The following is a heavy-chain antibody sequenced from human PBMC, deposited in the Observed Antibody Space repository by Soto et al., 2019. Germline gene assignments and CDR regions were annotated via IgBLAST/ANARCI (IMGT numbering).Heavy chain of an antibody. V-gene: IGHV3-23*01. CDR2: FSGSGDST. D-gene: IGHD3-16*01. CDR3: AKDLGSFRGVGGGMDV. CDR1: GFTFSTYA. Sequence: GGSLRLSCAASGFTFSTYAMSWVRQAPGKGLEWVSPFSGSGDSTYYADSVKGRFTISRDNSKSTLYLQMNSLRAEDTAVYYCAKDLGSFRGVGGGMDVWGKGTTVTVSS. J-gene: IGHJ6*03.